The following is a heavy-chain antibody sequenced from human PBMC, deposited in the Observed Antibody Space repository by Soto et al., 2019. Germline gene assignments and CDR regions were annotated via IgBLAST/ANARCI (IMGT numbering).Heavy chain of an antibody. J-gene: IGHJ4*02. CDR3: GSDLSIVGSMGLDY. Sequence: QVQLVASGGGVVQPGRSLRLSCAASGFTFSSYAMHWVRQAPGKGLAWVAVISYDGSNKYYAASVKGRFTIARDNSKNSLYLQMNSLRAEDTAVYYCGSDLSIVGSMGLDYCGQGTLVCVSS. V-gene: IGHV3-30-3*01. CDR1: GFTFSSYA. CDR2: ISYDGSNK. D-gene: IGHD1-26*01.